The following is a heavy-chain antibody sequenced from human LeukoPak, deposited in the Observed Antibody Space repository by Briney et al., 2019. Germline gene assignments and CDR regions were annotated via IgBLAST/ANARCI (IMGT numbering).Heavy chain of an antibody. V-gene: IGHV4-39*01. CDR2: TYYSGST. Sequence: SETLSLTCTVSGGSISSSSYYWGWIRQPPGKGLEWIGRTYYSGSTYYNPSLKSRVTISVDTSEIQSCLNLSSVTAADTAVYFCASQGVGMPGDYWGQGTLVTVSS. CDR3: ASQGVGMPGDY. D-gene: IGHD2-21*01. CDR1: GGSISSSSYY. J-gene: IGHJ4*02.